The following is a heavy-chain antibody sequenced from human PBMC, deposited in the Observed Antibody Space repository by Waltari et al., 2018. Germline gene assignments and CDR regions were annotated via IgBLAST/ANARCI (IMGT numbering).Heavy chain of an antibody. J-gene: IGHJ6*02. Sequence: EEQLVESGGGLVQPGESLRLSCAASGFTFSRYWMDWVRQAQGKGLVWVSRINSDGSSTIYAESVKGRFTISRDNAKNTLYVQMNRLRAEDTAVYYCARVATKTYSSPVPGRPYYYGMDVWGQGTTVTVSS. D-gene: IGHD6-13*01. CDR1: GFTFSRYW. CDR2: INSDGSST. CDR3: ARVATKTYSSPVPGRPYYYGMDV. V-gene: IGHV3-74*01.